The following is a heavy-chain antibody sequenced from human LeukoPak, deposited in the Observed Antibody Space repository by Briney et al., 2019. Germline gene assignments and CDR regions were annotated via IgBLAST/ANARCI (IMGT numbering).Heavy chain of an antibody. J-gene: IGHJ4*02. Sequence: PSETLSLTCTVSGGSISSYFWSWIRQPPGKGLEWIGYIYYSGSTNYNPSLKSRVTISVDTSKNQFSLKLSSVTAADTAVYYCALGRYCSGGSCYSIDYWGQGTLVTVSS. D-gene: IGHD2-15*01. CDR3: ALGRYCSGGSCYSIDY. CDR1: GGSISSYF. CDR2: IYYSGST. V-gene: IGHV4-59*01.